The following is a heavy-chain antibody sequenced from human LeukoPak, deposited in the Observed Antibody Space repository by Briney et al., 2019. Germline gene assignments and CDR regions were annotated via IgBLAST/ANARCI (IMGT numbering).Heavy chain of an antibody. CDR2: IYYSGST. D-gene: IGHD4-17*01. CDR1: GGSISSYY. V-gene: IGHV4-59*01. Sequence: SETLSLTCTVSGGSISSYYWSWIRQPPGKGLEWIGHIYYSGSTNYNPSLKSRVTISVDTSKNQFSLKLSSVTAADTAVYYCARSKDGDFDYWGQGTLVTVSS. CDR3: ARSKDGDFDY. J-gene: IGHJ4*02.